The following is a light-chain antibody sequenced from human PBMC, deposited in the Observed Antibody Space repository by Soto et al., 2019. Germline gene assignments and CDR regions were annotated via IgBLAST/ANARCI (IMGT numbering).Light chain of an antibody. J-gene: IGKJ2*01. Sequence: EIVMTQSPATLAVSPGERATLSCRASQSIGSNLAWYQQTPGQAPRLLIYGASTRATGIPARFTGSGSGTEFTLTITSLRSEDFAAYYCQHYNNWPPYTFGQGTKVDIK. V-gene: IGKV3-15*01. CDR3: QHYNNWPPYT. CDR2: GAS. CDR1: QSIGSN.